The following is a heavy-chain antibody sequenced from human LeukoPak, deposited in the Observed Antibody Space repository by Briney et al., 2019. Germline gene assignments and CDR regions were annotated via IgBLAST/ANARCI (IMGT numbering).Heavy chain of an antibody. D-gene: IGHD2/OR15-2a*01. Sequence: GGSLRLSCAASGFTFSSYGMHWVRQAPGKGLEWVAFIRYDGSNKYYADSVKGRFTMSRDNSKNTLYLQMNSLRSDDTAVYYCARALVITPLPWFDYWGQGTLVTVSS. CDR2: IRYDGSNK. V-gene: IGHV3-30*02. CDR3: ARALVITPLPWFDY. CDR1: GFTFSSYG. J-gene: IGHJ4*02.